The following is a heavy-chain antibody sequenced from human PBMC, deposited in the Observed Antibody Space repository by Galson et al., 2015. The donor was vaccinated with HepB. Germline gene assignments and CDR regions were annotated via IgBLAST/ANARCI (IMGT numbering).Heavy chain of an antibody. CDR1: GGTFSSYS. V-gene: IGHV1-69*13. CDR2: IIPIFGTV. CDR3: ARSYSSGWYCFDY. J-gene: IGHJ4*02. D-gene: IGHD6-19*01. Sequence: SVKVSCKASGGTFSSYSISWVRQAPGQGLDWMGGIIPIFGTVNYAQNFQGRVTITADASTSTAYMELSSLRSEDTAFYYCARSYSSGWYCFDYWGQGTLVTVSS.